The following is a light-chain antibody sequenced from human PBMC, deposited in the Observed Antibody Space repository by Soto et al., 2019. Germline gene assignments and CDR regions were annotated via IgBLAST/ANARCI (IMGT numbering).Light chain of an antibody. CDR1: SSNIGDNA. V-gene: IGLV1-36*01. CDR2: YDD. CDR3: AARDDRLNGRV. Sequence: QSVLIQPPSVSGAPGQTVTISCSGSSSNIGDNAVTWYQQVPGKAPRLLIYYDDLLPSGVSDRFSGSKSGTSASLAISGLQPDDEADYYCAARDDRLNGRVFGGGTKLTVL. J-gene: IGLJ2*01.